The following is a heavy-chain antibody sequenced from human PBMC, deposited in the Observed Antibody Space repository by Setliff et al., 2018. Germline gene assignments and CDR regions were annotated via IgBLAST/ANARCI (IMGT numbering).Heavy chain of an antibody. V-gene: IGHV1-2*02. D-gene: IGHD2-15*01. CDR1: AYTFSGYY. CDR2: INPNIGDT. J-gene: IGHJ4*02. Sequence: ASVKVSCKTSAYTFSGYYIHWVRQAPGQGLQWMGWINPNIGDTNYAPKFQGRVTMTRDTSIKTAYLEVNGLTSDDTAVYYCSRLVRYCTRTSCQRLSGGEFWGQGTLVTVSS. CDR3: SRLVRYCTRTSCQRLSGGEF.